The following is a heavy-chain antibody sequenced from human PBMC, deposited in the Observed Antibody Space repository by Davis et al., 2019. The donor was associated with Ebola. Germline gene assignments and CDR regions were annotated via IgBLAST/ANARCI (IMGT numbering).Heavy chain of an antibody. V-gene: IGHV1-46*01. D-gene: IGHD3-22*01. CDR1: GYTFTGYY. CDR2: INPSGGST. J-gene: IGHJ4*02. CDR3: ARDTYYYDSSGYGKIHFDY. Sequence: ASVKVSCKASGYTFTGYYIHWVRQAPGQGLDWMGIINPSGGSTSYAQKFQGRVTMTRDTSTSTVYMELSSLRSEDTAVYYCARDTYYYDSSGYGKIHFDYWGQGTLVTVSS.